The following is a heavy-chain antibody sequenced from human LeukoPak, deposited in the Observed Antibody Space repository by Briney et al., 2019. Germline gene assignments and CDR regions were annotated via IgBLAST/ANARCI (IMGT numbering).Heavy chain of an antibody. V-gene: IGHV1-18*01. CDR3: ARPAHHGVDY. CDR1: GCTFSNYG. D-gene: IGHD1-14*01. J-gene: IGHJ4*02. Sequence: GASVKVSCKASGCTFSNYGISWVRQAPGQGLEWMGWISVNNGNAYYAQNLQGRVTMTTDTSTTTAYMELRSLKSDDTAVYYCARPAHHGVDYWGQGTLVTVSS. CDR2: ISVNNGNA.